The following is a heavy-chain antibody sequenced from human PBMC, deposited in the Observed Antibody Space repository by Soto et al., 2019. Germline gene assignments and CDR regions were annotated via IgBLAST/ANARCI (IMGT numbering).Heavy chain of an antibody. J-gene: IGHJ6*02. CDR1: GFTFSSYS. CDR3: ARDGWGIQTMGYYYYGMDV. V-gene: IGHV3-48*02. CDR2: ISSSSSTI. Sequence: GGSLRLSCAASGFTFSSYSMNWVRQAPGKGLEWVSYISSSSSTIYYADSVKGRFTISRDNAKNSLYLQMNSLRDEDTAVYYCARDGWGIQTMGYYYYGMDVWGQGTTVTVSS. D-gene: IGHD3-10*01.